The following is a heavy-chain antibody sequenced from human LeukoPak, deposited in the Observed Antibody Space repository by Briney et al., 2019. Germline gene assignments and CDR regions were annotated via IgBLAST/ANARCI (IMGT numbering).Heavy chain of an antibody. CDR3: ARDRTSYYYYMDV. J-gene: IGHJ6*03. V-gene: IGHV3-20*01. Sequence: GGSLRLSCAPSGFRFDDHGMNWVRHVPGKGLEWVSGISWNGDNTSYADSVKGRFTISRDNAKNSLYLQMNSLRAEDTALYHCARDRTSYYYYMDVWGKGTTVTVSS. CDR1: GFRFDDHG. CDR2: ISWNGDNT. D-gene: IGHD2-2*01.